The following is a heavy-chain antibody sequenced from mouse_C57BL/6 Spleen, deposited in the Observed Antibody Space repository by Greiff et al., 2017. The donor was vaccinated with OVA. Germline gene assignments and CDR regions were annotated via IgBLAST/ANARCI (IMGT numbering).Heavy chain of an antibody. D-gene: IGHD1-1*01. V-gene: IGHV1-82*01. CDR1: GYAFSSSW. CDR2: IYPGDGDT. CDR3: ARWDYGVVGGAY. Sequence: VQRVESGPELVKPGASVKISCKASGYAFSSSWMNWVKQRPGKGLEWIGRIYPGDGDTNYNGKFKGKATLTADKSSSTAYMQLSSLTSEDSAVYVCARWDYGVVGGAYWGQGTLVTVSA. J-gene: IGHJ3*01.